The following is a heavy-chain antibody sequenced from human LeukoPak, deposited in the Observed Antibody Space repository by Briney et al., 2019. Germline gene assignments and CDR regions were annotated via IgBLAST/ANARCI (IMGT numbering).Heavy chain of an antibody. Sequence: SETLSLTCTVSGDSISSYYWSWIRQPPGKGLEWIGYIYYSGSTNYNPSLKSRVTISVDTSKNQFSLKLNSVTAADTAVYYCASAHIGAEYFQHWGQGTLVTVSS. CDR2: IYYSGST. D-gene: IGHD5-12*01. V-gene: IGHV4-59*01. CDR1: GDSISSYY. CDR3: ASAHIGAEYFQH. J-gene: IGHJ1*01.